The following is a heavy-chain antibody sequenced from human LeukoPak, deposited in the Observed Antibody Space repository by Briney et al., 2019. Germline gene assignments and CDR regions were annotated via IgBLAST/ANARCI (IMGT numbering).Heavy chain of an antibody. J-gene: IGHJ4*01. CDR1: GFAISTYA. Sequence: GGSLRLSCAASGFAISTYAMAWVRQAPGKGLEWISSLSSGRSPSYSDSLEGRLTMSSDNARNTLYLQMDNLRGEDTAMYYCARQLGYLAAGTCYFYSLGHGTQVTVSS. V-gene: IGHV3-69-1*01. D-gene: IGHD1-1*01. CDR3: ARQLGYLAAGTCYFYS. CDR2: LSSGRSP.